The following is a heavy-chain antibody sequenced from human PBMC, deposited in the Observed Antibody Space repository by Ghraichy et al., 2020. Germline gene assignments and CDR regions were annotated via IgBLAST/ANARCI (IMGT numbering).Heavy chain of an antibody. D-gene: IGHD5-18*01. V-gene: IGHV4-34*01. CDR3: ARGGARDTAMVPLFYYYYYMDV. Sequence: SETLSLTCAVYGGSFSGYYWSWIRQPPGKGLEWIGEINHSGSTNYNPYLKSRVTISVDTSKNQFSLKLSSVTAADTAVYYCARGGARDTAMVPLFYYYYYMDVWGKGTTVTVSS. CDR1: GGSFSGYY. CDR2: INHSGST. J-gene: IGHJ6*03.